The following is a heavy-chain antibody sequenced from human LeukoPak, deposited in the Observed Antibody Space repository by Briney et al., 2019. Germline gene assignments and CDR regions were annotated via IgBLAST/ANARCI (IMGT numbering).Heavy chain of an antibody. CDR3: AKGVTMIVVVITVDY. J-gene: IGHJ4*02. V-gene: IGHV1-46*01. CDR1: GYTFTSYY. D-gene: IGHD3-22*01. CDR2: INPSGGST. Sequence: GASVKVSCKASGYTFTSYYMHWVRQAPGQGLEWMGIINPSGGSTSYAQKFQGGVTMTRDTSTSTVYMELSSLRSEDTAVYYCAKGVTMIVVVITVDYWGQGTLVTVSS.